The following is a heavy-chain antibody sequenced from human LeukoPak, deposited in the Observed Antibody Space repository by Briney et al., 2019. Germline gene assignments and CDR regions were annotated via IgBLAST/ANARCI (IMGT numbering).Heavy chain of an antibody. CDR3: AKNGRGYSSDYFDY. CDR1: GFTFSSYA. J-gene: IGHJ4*02. D-gene: IGHD5-18*01. Sequence: GGSLRLSCAASGFTFSSYAMSWVRQAPGKGLEWVSAISGSGGSTYYADSVKGRFTISRDNSKNTLYLQMNTLRPEDTAVYSCAKNGRGYSSDYFDYWGQGTLVTISS. CDR2: ISGSGGST. V-gene: IGHV3-23*01.